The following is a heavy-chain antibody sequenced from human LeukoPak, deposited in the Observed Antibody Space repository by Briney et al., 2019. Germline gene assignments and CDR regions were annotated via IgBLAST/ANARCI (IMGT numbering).Heavy chain of an antibody. Sequence: PSETLSLTCTVSGGSISSYYWSWIRQPPGKGLEWIGYIYYSGSTNYNPSLKSRVTISVDTSKNQFSLKLSSVTAADTAVYYCARGADCSSTRCYFDYWGQGTLVTVSS. CDR3: ARGADCSSTRCYFDY. D-gene: IGHD2-2*01. CDR1: GGSISSYY. CDR2: IYYSGST. V-gene: IGHV4-59*12. J-gene: IGHJ4*02.